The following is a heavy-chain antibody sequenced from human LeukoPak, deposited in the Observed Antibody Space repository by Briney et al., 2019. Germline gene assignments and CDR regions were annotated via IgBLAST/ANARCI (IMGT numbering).Heavy chain of an antibody. CDR1: GGSISSYY. J-gene: IGHJ1*01. D-gene: IGHD6-13*01. Sequence: SETLSLTCTVSGGSISSYYWSWIWQPPGKGLEWIGYIYYSGSTNYNPSLKSRVTISVDTSKNQFSLKLSSVTAADTAVYYCARLGRYSSSWVQHWGQGTLVTVSS. CDR3: ARLGRYSSSWVQH. CDR2: IYYSGST. V-gene: IGHV4-59*08.